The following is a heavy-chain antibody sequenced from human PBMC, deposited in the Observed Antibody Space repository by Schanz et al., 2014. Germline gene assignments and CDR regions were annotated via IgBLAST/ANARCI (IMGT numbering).Heavy chain of an antibody. Sequence: EMQLLESGGGLIQPGGSLRLSCAASGFTFSTHAMGWVRQARGKGLEWVSAISGSGGSTYYADSVKGRFTISRDNSKNTLYLQMNSLRAEDTAVYYCAKGRFGELSAFDIWGQGTMVTVSS. CDR1: GFTFSTHA. J-gene: IGHJ3*02. D-gene: IGHD3-10*01. CDR2: ISGSGGST. V-gene: IGHV3-23*01. CDR3: AKGRFGELSAFDI.